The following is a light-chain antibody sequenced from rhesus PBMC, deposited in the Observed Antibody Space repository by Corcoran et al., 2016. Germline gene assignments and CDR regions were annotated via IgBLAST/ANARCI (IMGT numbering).Light chain of an antibody. CDR3: QHYYSPPLT. V-gene: IGKV1-25*01. Sequence: DIQMTQSPSSLSASVGDRVTITCRASHGITNDLAWYQQKPGETPNLLIYEASSLQSGIPSRFSGSGSGTDFTLTISSLQSEDFAIYYCQHYYSPPLTFGGGTKVEIK. CDR2: EAS. J-gene: IGKJ4*01. CDR1: HGITND.